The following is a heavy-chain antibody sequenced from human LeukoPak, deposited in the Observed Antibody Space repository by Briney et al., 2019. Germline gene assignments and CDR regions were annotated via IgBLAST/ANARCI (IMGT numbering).Heavy chain of an antibody. CDR3: ARGELIVVVTAIQPQEYFQH. J-gene: IGHJ1*01. V-gene: IGHV1-2*02. D-gene: IGHD2-21*02. CDR2: INPNSGGT. CDR1: GYTFTGYY. Sequence: ASVKVSCKASGYTFTGYYMHWVRQAPGQGLEWMGWINPNSGGTNYAQKFQGRVTMTRDTSISTAYMELSRLRSDDTAVYYCARGELIVVVTAIQPQEYFQHWGQGTLVTVSS.